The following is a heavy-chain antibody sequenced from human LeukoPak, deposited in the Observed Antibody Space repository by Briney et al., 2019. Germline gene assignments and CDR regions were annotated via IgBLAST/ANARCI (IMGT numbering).Heavy chain of an antibody. D-gene: IGHD2/OR15-2a*01. V-gene: IGHV3-7*01. CDR3: ARDRTRILV. CDR1: GFTFSSYW. CDR2: IKPDGTEK. Sequence: GGSLRLSCVASGFTFSSYWMPWIRQAPGKGLEWVANIKPDGTEKYYVDSVKGRFTISRDNAKNSLYLQMNTLRAEDTAVYYCARDRTRILVWGQGTLVTVSS. J-gene: IGHJ4*02.